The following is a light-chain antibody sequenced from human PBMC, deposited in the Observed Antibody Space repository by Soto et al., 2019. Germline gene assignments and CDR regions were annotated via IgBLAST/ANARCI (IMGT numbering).Light chain of an antibody. J-gene: IGLJ3*02. CDR2: NNN. Sequence: QTVVTQPPSASGTPGQRVTISCSGSSSNIGRNTVNWYQQFPGTAPNLLIYNNNDRPSGVPDRFSGSKSGTSASLAISGLRSEDEADYYCAVWDASLNGRVFGGGTKLTVL. V-gene: IGLV1-44*01. CDR1: SSNIGRNT. CDR3: AVWDASLNGRV.